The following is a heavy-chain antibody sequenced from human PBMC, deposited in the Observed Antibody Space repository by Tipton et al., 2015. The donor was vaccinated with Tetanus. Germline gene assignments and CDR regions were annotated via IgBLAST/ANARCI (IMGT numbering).Heavy chain of an antibody. CDR3: ARPIKQWLVPVDS. Sequence: TLSLTCTVSGGSITRGGYYWSWIRQHPEKGLEWIGYIYHTGNTYYNPSLKSRVTISLDTAKNQFSLNLSSLTAADTAIYYCARPIKQWLVPVDSWGQGTLVTVSS. CDR2: IYHTGNT. D-gene: IGHD6-19*01. J-gene: IGHJ4*02. V-gene: IGHV4-31*03. CDR1: GGSITRGGYY.